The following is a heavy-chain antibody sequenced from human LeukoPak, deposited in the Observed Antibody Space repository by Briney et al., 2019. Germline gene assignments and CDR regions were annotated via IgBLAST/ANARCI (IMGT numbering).Heavy chain of an antibody. CDR1: GFTFSHYY. Sequence: GGSLRLSCVASGFTFSHYYMTWYRQAPGKGLEWVSNLNQDGSVRHYVDSVRGRFTISRDNAKNSVYIQMNSLRVEDTAMYYCARDHNVADVWGQGTMVTVS. D-gene: IGHD2-8*01. CDR3: ARDHNVADV. V-gene: IGHV3-7*01. CDR2: LNQDGSVR. J-gene: IGHJ3*01.